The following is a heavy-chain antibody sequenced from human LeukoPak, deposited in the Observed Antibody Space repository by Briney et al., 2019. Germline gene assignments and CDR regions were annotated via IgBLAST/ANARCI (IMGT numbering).Heavy chain of an antibody. Sequence: GGSLRLYCAASGFTFSSYGMHWVRQAPGKGLEWVAVIWYDGSNKYYADSVKGRFTISRDNSKNTLYLQMNSLRAEDTAVYYCARRGLGSTYYFDYWGQGTLVTVSS. CDR1: GFTFSSYG. V-gene: IGHV3-33*01. D-gene: IGHD2-15*01. CDR3: ARRGLGSTYYFDY. CDR2: IWYDGSNK. J-gene: IGHJ4*02.